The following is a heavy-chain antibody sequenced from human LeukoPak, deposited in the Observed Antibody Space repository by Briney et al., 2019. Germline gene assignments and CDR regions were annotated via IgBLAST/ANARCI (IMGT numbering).Heavy chain of an antibody. V-gene: IGHV3-74*01. Sequence: PGGSLRLSCAASGFTFSSYWMHWVRQAPGEGLVWVARITSDGSSTSHADSVKGRFTISRDNAKNTLYLQMNSLRAEDTAVYYCARDYPVGESFDIWGQGTLVTVSS. D-gene: IGHD3-16*01. CDR1: GFTFSSYW. J-gene: IGHJ3*02. CDR3: ARDYPVGESFDI. CDR2: ITSDGSST.